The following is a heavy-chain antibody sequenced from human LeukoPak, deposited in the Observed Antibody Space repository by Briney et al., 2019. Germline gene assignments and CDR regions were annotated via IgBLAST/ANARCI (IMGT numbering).Heavy chain of an antibody. V-gene: IGHV3-7*01. CDR1: GFTFSTYW. CDR3: VSWAGKYYETSDDFLVPAHS. D-gene: IGHD3-22*01. Sequence: GGSLRLSCAASGFTFSTYWMRWIRQAPGKGRVGGAHISYDGGNKYYVESVKGRFTMSRDNAKNSLYLQMNSLRAEDTAVYYCVSWAGKYYETSDDFLVPAHSWGQGALVTLSS. CDR2: ISYDGGNK. J-gene: IGHJ4*02.